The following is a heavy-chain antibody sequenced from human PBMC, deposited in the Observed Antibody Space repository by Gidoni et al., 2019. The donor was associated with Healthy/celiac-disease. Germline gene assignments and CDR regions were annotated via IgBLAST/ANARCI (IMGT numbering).Heavy chain of an antibody. Sequence: EVQLLESGGGLVQPGGSLRLSCAASGFTFSSYARSWVRQAPGKGLEWFSVISGSGGSTYYADSVKGRFTISRDNSENTLYLQMNSLRAEDTAVYYCAKDRAFGVVNPVDFWGQGTLVTVSS. CDR1: GFTFSSYA. CDR2: ISGSGGST. J-gene: IGHJ4*02. D-gene: IGHD3-3*01. CDR3: AKDRAFGVVNPVDF. V-gene: IGHV3-23*01.